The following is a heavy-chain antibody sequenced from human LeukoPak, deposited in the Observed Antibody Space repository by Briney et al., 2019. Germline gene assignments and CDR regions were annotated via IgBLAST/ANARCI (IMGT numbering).Heavy chain of an antibody. J-gene: IGHJ3*02. D-gene: IGHD6-19*01. CDR2: IRSKANSYAT. CDR1: GFTFSGSA. CDR3: TSHNPQWLVPSLAFDI. V-gene: IGHV3-73*01. Sequence: GRSLRLSCAASGFTFSGSAMHWVRQASGKGLEWVGRIRSKANSYATAYAASVKGRFTISRDDSKNTAYLQMNSLKTEDTAVYYCTSHNPQWLVPSLAFDIWGQGTMVTVSS.